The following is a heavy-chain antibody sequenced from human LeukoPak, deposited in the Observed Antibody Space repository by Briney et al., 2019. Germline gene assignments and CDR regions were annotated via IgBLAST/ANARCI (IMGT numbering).Heavy chain of an antibody. V-gene: IGHV3-7*01. CDR3: TRGGTLHPQSPY. J-gene: IGHJ4*02. Sequence: PGGSLRLSCAASGFSFSTYCMSWVRQAPGKGLEWVANIKQDGSDIYYVDSVKGRFIISRDNAKNSLYLQMGSLRAEDTAVYYCTRGGTLHPQSPYWGQGTLVTVSS. CDR2: IKQDGSDI. D-gene: IGHD3-16*01. CDR1: GFSFSTYC.